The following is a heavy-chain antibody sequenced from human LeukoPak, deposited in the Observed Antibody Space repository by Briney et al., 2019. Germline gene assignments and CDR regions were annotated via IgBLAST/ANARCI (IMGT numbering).Heavy chain of an antibody. CDR1: GYTFTSYG. J-gene: IGHJ4*02. Sequence: ASVKVSCKASGYTFTSYGISSVRQAPCRELAWMGWISAYNGNTNYAQKLQGRVTMTTDTSTSTAYMELRSLRSDDTAVYYCARESGYSSGWYRGLVDYWGQGTLVTVSS. V-gene: IGHV1-18*01. CDR3: ARESGYSSGWYRGLVDY. D-gene: IGHD6-19*01. CDR2: ISAYNGNT.